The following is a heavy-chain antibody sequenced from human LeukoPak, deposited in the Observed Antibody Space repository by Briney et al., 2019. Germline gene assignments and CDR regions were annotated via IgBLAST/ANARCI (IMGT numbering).Heavy chain of an antibody. Sequence: GGSLRLSCAGSGFTFSSYNMNWVRQAPGKGLEWVSYISSSSSTIYYADSVKGRFTISRDNAKNSLHLQMNSLRDEDTAVYYCARPGYSDYFDYWGQGTLVTVSS. D-gene: IGHD1-1*01. CDR2: ISSSSSTI. J-gene: IGHJ4*02. CDR1: GFTFSSYN. V-gene: IGHV3-48*02. CDR3: ARPGYSDYFDY.